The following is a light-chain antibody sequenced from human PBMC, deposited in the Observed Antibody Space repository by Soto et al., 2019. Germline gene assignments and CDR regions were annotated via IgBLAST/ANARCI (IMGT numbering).Light chain of an antibody. CDR2: DVT. CDR1: SSDVGGYDY. Sequence: QSVLTQPASVSGSPGQSITISCTGTSSDVGGYDYVSWYQQHPGKAPKLMIYDVTNRPSGFSNRFSGSKSGNTASPTISGLQAEDEADYYCISYASINTYVFGTGTKVTVL. CDR3: ISYASINTYV. J-gene: IGLJ1*01. V-gene: IGLV2-14*01.